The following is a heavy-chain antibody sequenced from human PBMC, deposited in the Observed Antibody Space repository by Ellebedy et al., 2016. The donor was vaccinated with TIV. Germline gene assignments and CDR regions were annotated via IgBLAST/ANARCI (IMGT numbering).Heavy chain of an antibody. CDR3: ARGYDILTGYHLSFFDY. V-gene: IGHV1-69*02. J-gene: IGHJ4*02. CDR2: ILPILDKT. D-gene: IGHD3-9*01. Sequence: AASVKVSCKVSGGTFSTYTITWVRQAPGQGLEWMGRILPILDKTKYAQKFQGRVTITRDTSASTAYMELSSLRSEDTAVYYCARGYDILTGYHLSFFDYWGPGTLVTVSS. CDR1: GGTFSTYT.